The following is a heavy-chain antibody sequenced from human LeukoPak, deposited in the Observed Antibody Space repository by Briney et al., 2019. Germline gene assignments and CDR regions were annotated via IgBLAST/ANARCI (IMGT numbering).Heavy chain of an antibody. Sequence: ASVKVSCKGSGYTFTSYDINWVRRATGQGLEWVGWMNPKSGNTGYAQKFQGRVTMTRNTSISTAYMELSSLRSEDTAVYYCARFDIVVVPAASRHYYYYGMDVWGEGTTVTVSS. J-gene: IGHJ6*04. CDR1: GYTFTSYD. CDR3: ARFDIVVVPAASRHYYYYGMDV. D-gene: IGHD2-2*01. CDR2: MNPKSGNT. V-gene: IGHV1-8*01.